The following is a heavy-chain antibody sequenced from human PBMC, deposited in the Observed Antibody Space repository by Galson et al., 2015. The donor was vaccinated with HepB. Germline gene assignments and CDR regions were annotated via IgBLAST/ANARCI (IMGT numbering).Heavy chain of an antibody. CDR2: IDWDDDK. CDR3: ARMDPPDGYNLRYYSYYGMDV. Sequence: PALVKPTQTLTLTCTFSGFSLSTSGMCVSWIRQPPGKALEWLALIDWDDDKYYSTYLKTRLTISKDTSKNQVVLTMTNMDPVDTATYYCARMDPPDGYNLRYYSYYGMDVWGQGTTVTVSS. V-gene: IGHV2-70*01. J-gene: IGHJ6*02. CDR1: GFSLSTSGMC. D-gene: IGHD5-24*01.